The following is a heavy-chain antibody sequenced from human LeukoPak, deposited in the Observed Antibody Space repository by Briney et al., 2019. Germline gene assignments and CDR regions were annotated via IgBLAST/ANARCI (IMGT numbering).Heavy chain of an antibody. J-gene: IGHJ4*02. Sequence: SETLSLTCAVYGGSFSGYYWSWIRQPPGKGLEWIGEINHSGSTNYNPSLKSRVTISVDTSKNQFSLKLSSVTAADTAVYYCARRVGGRSGSWFMDYWGQGTLVTVSS. D-gene: IGHD6-13*01. CDR2: INHSGST. V-gene: IGHV4-34*01. CDR3: ARRVGGRSGSWFMDY. CDR1: GGSFSGYY.